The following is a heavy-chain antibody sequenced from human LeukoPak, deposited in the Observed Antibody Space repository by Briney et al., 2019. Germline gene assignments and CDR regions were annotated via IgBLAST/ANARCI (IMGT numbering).Heavy chain of an antibody. J-gene: IGHJ4*02. CDR2: INQDGSEK. V-gene: IGHV3-7*01. CDR1: GFTFSSYA. CDR3: VRSLGWSGTRDY. D-gene: IGHD3-10*01. Sequence: GGSLRLSCAASGFTFSSYAMSWVRQAPGKGLEWVANINQDGSEKYYVDSVKGRFTISRDNAKKSLFLQMNSLTAEDTALYYCVRSLGWSGTRDYWGQGTLVTVSS.